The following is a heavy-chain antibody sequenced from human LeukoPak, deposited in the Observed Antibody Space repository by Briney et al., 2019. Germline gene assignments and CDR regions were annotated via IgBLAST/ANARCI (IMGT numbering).Heavy chain of an antibody. J-gene: IGHJ3*02. CDR1: GFTFSSYE. Sequence: PGGSLRLSCAASGFTFSSYEMNWVRQAPGKGLEWVSYISSSGTTIYYADSVKGRFTISRDNAKNSLYLQMNSLRAEDTAVYYCAKDLPTYYYDSSGYDAFDIWGQGTMVTVSS. CDR3: AKDLPTYYYDSSGYDAFDI. CDR2: ISSSGTTI. D-gene: IGHD3-22*01. V-gene: IGHV3-48*03.